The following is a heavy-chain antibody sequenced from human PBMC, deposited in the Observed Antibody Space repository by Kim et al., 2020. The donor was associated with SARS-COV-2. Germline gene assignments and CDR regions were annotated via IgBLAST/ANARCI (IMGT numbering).Heavy chain of an antibody. V-gene: IGHV1-18*01. J-gene: IGHJ4*02. Sequence: ASVKVSCKASGYTFTSYGISWVRQAPGQGLEWMGWISAYNGNTNYAQKLQGRVTMTTDTSTSTAYMELRSLRSDDTAVYYCARDRYCRGGSCYPGNFDYWGEGTLVTVSS. CDR1: GYTFTSYG. D-gene: IGHD2-15*01. CDR2: ISAYNGNT. CDR3: ARDRYCRGGSCYPGNFDY.